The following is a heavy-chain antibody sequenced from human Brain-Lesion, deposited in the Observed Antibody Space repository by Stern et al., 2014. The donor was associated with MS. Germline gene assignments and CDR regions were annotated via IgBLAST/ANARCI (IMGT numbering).Heavy chain of an antibody. CDR3: ARGGAVTTSNYYLDY. V-gene: IGHV3-30*01. Sequence: VQLVESGGGVVQPGRSLRLSCAASGFTFSYHAMHWVRQAPGKVLEWVALISYDGSDKNDADSVKGRFTISRDNSRNTLYLQMNSLRVDDTAVYYCARGGAVTTSNYYLDYWGQGILVTVSS. CDR1: GFTFSYHA. CDR2: ISYDGSDK. D-gene: IGHD4-17*01. J-gene: IGHJ4*02.